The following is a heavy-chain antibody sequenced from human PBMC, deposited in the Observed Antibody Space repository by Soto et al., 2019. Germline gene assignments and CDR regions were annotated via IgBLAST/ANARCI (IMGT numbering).Heavy chain of an antibody. J-gene: IGHJ4*02. CDR1: GGSLSGYH. Sequence: SETLPLTCLVSGGSLSGYHWSWIREPPGKGRERIGYIYYSGSTNYNPSLKSRVTISVDTSKNQFSLKLSSVTAADTAVYYCARVSSIYCSGGSCYPLYYFDYWGQGTLVTVSS. D-gene: IGHD2-15*01. V-gene: IGHV4-59*01. CDR2: IYYSGST. CDR3: ARVSSIYCSGGSCYPLYYFDY.